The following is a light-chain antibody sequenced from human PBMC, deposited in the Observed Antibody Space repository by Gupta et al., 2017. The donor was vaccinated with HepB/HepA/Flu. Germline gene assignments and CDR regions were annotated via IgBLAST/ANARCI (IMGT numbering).Light chain of an antibody. J-gene: IGKJ2*04. V-gene: IGKV4-1*01. CDR2: WAT. CDR1: QSVLHSSNNKNY. CDR3: QQFLSARGWS. Sequence: DIVMNQSPDSLAVSLGERATINCKSSQSVLHSSNNKNYLAWYQQKPGQPPKLLIYWATTRESGVPDRFSGSGSATDFTLTISSLQAEDVAVYYCQQFLSARGWSFGQGTKLEIK.